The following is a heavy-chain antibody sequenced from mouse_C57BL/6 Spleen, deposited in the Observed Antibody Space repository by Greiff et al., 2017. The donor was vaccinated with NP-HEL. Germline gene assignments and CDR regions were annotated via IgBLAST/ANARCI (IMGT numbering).Heavy chain of an antibody. Sequence: VQLKESGAELVRPGASVKLSCTASGFNIKDDYMHWVKQRPEQGLEWIGWIDPENGDTEYASKFQGKATITADTSSNTAYLQLSSLTSEDTAVYYCTTPYYGSSWGFAYWGQGTLVTVSA. V-gene: IGHV14-4*01. CDR1: GFNIKDDY. CDR2: IDPENGDT. J-gene: IGHJ3*01. CDR3: TTPYYGSSWGFAY. D-gene: IGHD1-1*01.